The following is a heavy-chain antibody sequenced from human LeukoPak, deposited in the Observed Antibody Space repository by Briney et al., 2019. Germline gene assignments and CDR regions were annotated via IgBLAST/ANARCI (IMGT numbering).Heavy chain of an antibody. Sequence: GGSLRLSCVVSGFIFSSNAMHWVRQAPGKGLEWLAVISYDGTNKYYADSVKGRFTTSRDNSRNTLFLQMNSLKTDDTALYYCARDLRPDSYFYNLDVWGLGTTVTVSS. CDR3: ARDLRPDSYFYNLDV. V-gene: IGHV3-30-3*01. D-gene: IGHD2/OR15-2a*01. J-gene: IGHJ6*02. CDR1: GFIFSSNA. CDR2: ISYDGTNK.